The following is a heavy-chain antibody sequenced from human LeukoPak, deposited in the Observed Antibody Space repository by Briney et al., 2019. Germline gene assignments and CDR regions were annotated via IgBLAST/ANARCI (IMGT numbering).Heavy chain of an antibody. CDR3: AREDDYDFWSGYPDY. CDR1: GYTFTSYG. J-gene: IGHJ4*02. CDR2: ISAYNGNT. V-gene: IGHV1-18*01. Sequence: ASVKVSCTASGYTFTSYGISWVRQAPGQGLEWMGWISAYNGNTNYAQKLQGRVTMTTDTSTSTAYMELRSLRSDDTAVYYCAREDDYDFWSGYPDYWGQGTLVTVSS. D-gene: IGHD3-3*01.